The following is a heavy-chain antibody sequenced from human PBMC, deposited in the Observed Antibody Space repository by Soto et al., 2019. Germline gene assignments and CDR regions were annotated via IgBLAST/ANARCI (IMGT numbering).Heavy chain of an antibody. D-gene: IGHD3-10*01. J-gene: IGHJ4*02. CDR1: GGSISSYY. CDR2: IYFRGST. V-gene: IGHV4-59*08. CDR3: ESHMVRGVPFGY. Sequence: NPSETLSLTCTVSGGSISSYYWSWIRQPPGKGLEWIGYIYFRGSTNYNPSLKSRVTISVDTSKNQFSLKLSSVTAADTAVYYCESHMVRGVPFGYWSQGTLVTVSS.